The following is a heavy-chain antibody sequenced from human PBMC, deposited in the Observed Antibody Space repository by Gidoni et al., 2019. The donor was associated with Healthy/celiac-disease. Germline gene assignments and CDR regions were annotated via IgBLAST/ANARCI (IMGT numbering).Heavy chain of an antibody. CDR1: GIPFSEYA. J-gene: IGHJ4*02. CDR2: INAGGSNT. V-gene: IGHV3-23*01. Sequence: VQLLESGGGLVQPGGSLRLSWAASGIPFSEYAMSWVRQAPGKGLVWVSAINAGGSNTYYADSVKGRFTISRDNSKNTLYLHMNTLRVEDTAKYYCAKGVRTPSSYCNTASCYFGNWGQGTLVTVSS. D-gene: IGHD2-2*01. CDR3: AKGVRTPSSYCNTASCYFGN.